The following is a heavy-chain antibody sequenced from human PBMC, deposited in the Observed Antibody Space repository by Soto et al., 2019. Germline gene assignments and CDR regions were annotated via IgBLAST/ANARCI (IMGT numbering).Heavy chain of an antibody. J-gene: IGHJ6*03. CDR1: GDSISSSGYY. Sequence: SETLSLTCTVSGDSISSSGYYWGWIRQPPGKGLEWIGSVHTGSTYYNPSLKSRVTISVDTSKNLFSLELRSVTAADTALYYCARLGERYYYYYYMDVWGKGTTVTVSS. CDR2: VHTGST. CDR3: ARLGERYYYYYYMDV. D-gene: IGHD1-1*01. V-gene: IGHV4-39*01.